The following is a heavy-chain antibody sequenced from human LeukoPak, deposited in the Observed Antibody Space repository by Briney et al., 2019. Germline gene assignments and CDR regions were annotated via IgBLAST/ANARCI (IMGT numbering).Heavy chain of an antibody. V-gene: IGHV3-21*04. Sequence: GGSLRLSCAASGFSFSTYSMNWVRQAPGKGLEWVSSISSRSTYIFYADSVKGRFTISRDNSKNTLYLQMNSLRAEDTAVYYCAKVVYYYDSSGSYLYYFDYWGQGTLVTVPS. CDR2: ISSRSTYI. J-gene: IGHJ4*02. D-gene: IGHD3-22*01. CDR1: GFSFSTYS. CDR3: AKVVYYYDSSGSYLYYFDY.